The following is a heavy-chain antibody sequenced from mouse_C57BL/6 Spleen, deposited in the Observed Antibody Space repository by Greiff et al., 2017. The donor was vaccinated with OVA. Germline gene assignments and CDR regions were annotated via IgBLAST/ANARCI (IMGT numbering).Heavy chain of an antibody. CDR1: GFSLTSYA. D-gene: IGHD3-2*02. CDR2: IWTGGGT. V-gene: IGHV2-9-1*01. CDR3: ARKGDSSNYAMDY. J-gene: IGHJ4*01. Sequence: VKLVESGPGLVAPSQSLSITCTVSGFSLTSYAISWVRQPPGKGLEWLGVIWTGGGTNYNSALKARLSISKDNSKSQVFLKMNSLRTDDTARYYCARKGDSSNYAMDYWGQGTSVTVSS.